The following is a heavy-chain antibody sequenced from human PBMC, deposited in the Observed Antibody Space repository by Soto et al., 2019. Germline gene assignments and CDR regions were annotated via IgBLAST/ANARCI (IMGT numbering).Heavy chain of an antibody. V-gene: IGHV4-34*01. CDR1: GGSFSSYY. D-gene: IGHD3-10*01. J-gene: IGHJ6*02. Sequence: QVQLQQWGAGLLKPAETLSLTCAVYGGSFSSYYWNWIRQPPGKGLEWIGEINHSGSTNYKPSLKSRVTISVDTSKKQFSLKLSSVTAADTAVYYGAGGRGVRGTVIATYYSYGVDVWGQGTTVTVSS. CDR3: AGGRGVRGTVIATYYSYGVDV. CDR2: INHSGST.